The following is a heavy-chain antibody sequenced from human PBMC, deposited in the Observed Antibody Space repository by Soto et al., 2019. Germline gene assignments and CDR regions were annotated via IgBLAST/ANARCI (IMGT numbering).Heavy chain of an antibody. J-gene: IGHJ4*02. V-gene: IGHV1-69*13. CDR3: ASLDPYYYDSSGYQAQFDY. Sequence: SVKVSCKASGYTFTSYAMHWVRQAPGQRLEWMGGINPIFGKANYSQKFQGRVTITADESTSTAYMELSSLRSEDTAVYYCASLDPYYYDSSGYQAQFDYWGQGTLVTVSS. CDR1: GYTFTSYA. D-gene: IGHD3-22*01. CDR2: INPIFGKA.